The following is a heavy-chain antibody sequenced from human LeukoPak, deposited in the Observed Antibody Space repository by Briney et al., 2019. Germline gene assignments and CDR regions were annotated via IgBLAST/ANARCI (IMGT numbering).Heavy chain of an antibody. V-gene: IGHV3-23*01. D-gene: IGHD3-3*01. CDR2: ISGSGDMT. Sequence: PGGSLRLSCAASGFSFRDSGLNWVRQAPGKRLEWVSAISGSGDMTHYADSVRGRFTISRDNSKNTLYLQMNSLGAEDAALYFCANSPRHDFFPPFDYWGQGTLVTVSS. CDR1: GFSFRDSG. J-gene: IGHJ4*02. CDR3: ANSPRHDFFPPFDY.